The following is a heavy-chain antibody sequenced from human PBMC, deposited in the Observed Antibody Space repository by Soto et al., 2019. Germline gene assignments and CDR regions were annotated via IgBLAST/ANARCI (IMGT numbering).Heavy chain of an antibody. CDR1: GGSISSGDYY. J-gene: IGHJ4*02. V-gene: IGHV4-30-4*01. CDR2: IYYSGST. CDR3: ARDRMIGVGEYFDY. D-gene: IGHD3-10*01. Sequence: PSETLSLTCTVSGGSISSGDYYWSWIRQPPGKGLEWIEYIYYSGSTYYNPSLKSRVTISVDTSKNQFSLKLSSVTAADTAVYYCARDRMIGVGEYFDYWGQGTLVTVSS.